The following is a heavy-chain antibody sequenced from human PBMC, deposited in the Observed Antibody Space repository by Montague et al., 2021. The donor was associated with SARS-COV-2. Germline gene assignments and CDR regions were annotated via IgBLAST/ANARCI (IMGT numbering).Heavy chain of an antibody. CDR2: IYHTGGT. CDR1: VDCISADHW. Sequence: SETLSLTCAVYVDCISADHWCRWVQQTPEQHPARVGEIYHTGGTKYKPSLKSRVSMSVDKSWNQFSLRLTSVTAADTAIYYCARKGSGRSDLAYWGQGTLVTVSS. CDR3: ARKGSGRSDLAY. J-gene: IGHJ4*02. V-gene: IGHV4-4*02. D-gene: IGHD1-26*01.